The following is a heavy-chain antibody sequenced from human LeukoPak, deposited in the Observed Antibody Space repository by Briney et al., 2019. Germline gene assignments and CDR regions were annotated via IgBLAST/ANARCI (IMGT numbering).Heavy chain of an antibody. CDR1: GFTFSNYY. CDR2: ISGSSSTI. CDR3: AKVLPNRIAARAFDY. D-gene: IGHD6-6*01. J-gene: IGHJ4*02. Sequence: GGSLRLSCAASGFTFSNYYMNWVRQAPGKGLEWVSYISGSSSTIYYADSVKGRFTISRDNANNSLYLQMHSLRAEDTAVYYCAKVLPNRIAARAFDYWGQGTLVTVSS. V-gene: IGHV3-48*01.